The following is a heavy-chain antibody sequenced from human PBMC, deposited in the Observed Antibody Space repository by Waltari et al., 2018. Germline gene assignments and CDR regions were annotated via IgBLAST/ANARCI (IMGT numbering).Heavy chain of an antibody. CDR2: INPNSGGT. J-gene: IGHJ6*02. V-gene: IGHV1-2*04. Sequence: QVQLVQSGAEVKKPGASVKVSCKASGYTITGYYMHWVRQAPGQGLEWMGWINPNSGGTNYAQKCQGWVTMTRDTSISTAYMELSRLRSDDTAVYYCARDLRAPFNYSNSDYYYYYGMDVWGQGTTVTVSS. CDR3: ARDLRAPFNYSNSDYYYYYGMDV. CDR1: GYTITGYY. D-gene: IGHD4-4*01.